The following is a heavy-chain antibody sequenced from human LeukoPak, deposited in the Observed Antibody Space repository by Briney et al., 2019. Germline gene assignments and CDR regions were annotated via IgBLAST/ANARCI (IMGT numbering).Heavy chain of an antibody. D-gene: IGHD5-12*01. J-gene: IGHJ4*02. CDR2: IKQDGSDK. Sequence: PGGSLRLSCAASGFSFWSYWMSWVRQSPGKGLEWVANIKQDGSDKYYVDSVKGRITISRDNAKNSLYLQMNSLRVEDTAVYYCARGYSGNDYGYYFDYWGQGNLVTVSS. V-gene: IGHV3-7*01. CDR1: GFSFWSYW. CDR3: ARGYSGNDYGYYFDY.